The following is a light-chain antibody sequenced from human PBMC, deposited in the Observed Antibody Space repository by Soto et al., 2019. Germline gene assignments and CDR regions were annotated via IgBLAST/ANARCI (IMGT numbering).Light chain of an antibody. CDR1: QNITNNY. CDR3: QQHGNSPRT. J-gene: IGKJ1*01. Sequence: EIVLTQSPGSLSLSPGERATLACRSTQNITNNYVAWYQHKPGQAPRLLIYGASSRATGIPVRFSGSGSRTDFTLTISRLEPEDFAVYYCQQHGNSPRTFGQGTKVDIK. CDR2: GAS. V-gene: IGKV3-20*01.